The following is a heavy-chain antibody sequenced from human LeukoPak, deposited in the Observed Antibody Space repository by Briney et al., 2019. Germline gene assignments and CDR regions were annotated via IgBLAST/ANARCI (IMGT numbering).Heavy chain of an antibody. CDR3: ARGGAVVAKDVDAFDI. J-gene: IGHJ3*02. CDR1: GLTFSSYS. V-gene: IGHV3-21*01. CDR2: ISSSSSYI. D-gene: IGHD3-22*01. Sequence: GGSLRLSCAASGLTFSSYSMNWVRQAPGKGLEWVSSISSSSSYIYYADSVKGRFTISRDNAKNSLYLQMNSLRAEDTAVYYCARGGAVVAKDVDAFDIWGQGTMVTVSS.